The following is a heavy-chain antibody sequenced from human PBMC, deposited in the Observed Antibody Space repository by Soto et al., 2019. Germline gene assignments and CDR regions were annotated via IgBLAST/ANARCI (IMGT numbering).Heavy chain of an antibody. V-gene: IGHV4-34*01. CDR2: INNSGST. Sequence: PSETLSLTCTVSGGSIRSYCWTWIRQPPGEGLEWIGEINNSGSTNYNPSLKSRVTISVDTSKNQFSLKLSSVTAADTAVYYCARGPPYCSGGSCYGPYHYWGQGTLVTVSS. D-gene: IGHD2-15*01. CDR1: GGSIRSYC. J-gene: IGHJ4*02. CDR3: ARGPPYCSGGSCYGPYHY.